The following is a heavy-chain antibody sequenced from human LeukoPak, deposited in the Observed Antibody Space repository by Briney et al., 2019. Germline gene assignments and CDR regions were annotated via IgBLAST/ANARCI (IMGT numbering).Heavy chain of an antibody. V-gene: IGHV1-18*01. J-gene: IGHJ4*02. CDR1: GYTFTSYG. D-gene: IGHD3-10*01. Sequence: GASVKVSCKASGYTFTSYGISWVRQAPGQGLEWMGWISAYNGNTNYAQKLQGRVTMTTDTSTSTAYMELRSLRSDDTAVYYCARDDPFDYYGSGSSVSSFDYWGQGTLVTVSS. CDR2: ISAYNGNT. CDR3: ARDDPFDYYGSGSSVSSFDY.